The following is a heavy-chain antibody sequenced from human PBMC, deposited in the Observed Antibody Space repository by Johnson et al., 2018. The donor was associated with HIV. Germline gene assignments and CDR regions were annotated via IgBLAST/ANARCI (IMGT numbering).Heavy chain of an antibody. Sequence: VQLVESGGGVVQPGGSLRLSCAASGFTSSSYAMSWVRQASGKGLEWVSAISGSGGSTYYADSVKGRFTISRDNSKNTLYLQMNSLRAEDTAVYYCAKDLSEGELGHAFDIWGQGTMVTVSS. J-gene: IGHJ3*02. CDR3: AKDLSEGELGHAFDI. V-gene: IGHV3-23*04. D-gene: IGHD1-26*01. CDR1: GFTSSSYA. CDR2: ISGSGGST.